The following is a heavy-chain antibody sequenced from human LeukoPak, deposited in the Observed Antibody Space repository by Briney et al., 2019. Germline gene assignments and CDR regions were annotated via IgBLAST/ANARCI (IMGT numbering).Heavy chain of an antibody. Sequence: GRSLRLSCAASGFTFSSYAMHWVRQAPGKGLEWVAVISYDGSNKYYADSVKGRFTISRDNSKNTLYLQMNSLRVEDTAEYYCAKDPNGDYVGAFDSWGQGTMVTVSS. CDR3: AKDPNGDYVGAFDS. CDR2: ISYDGSNK. D-gene: IGHD4-17*01. V-gene: IGHV3-30-3*01. J-gene: IGHJ3*02. CDR1: GFTFSSYA.